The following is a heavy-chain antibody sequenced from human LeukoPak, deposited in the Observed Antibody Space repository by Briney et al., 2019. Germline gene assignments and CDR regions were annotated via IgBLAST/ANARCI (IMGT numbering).Heavy chain of an antibody. D-gene: IGHD3-9*01. J-gene: IGHJ3*02. V-gene: IGHV4-34*01. Sequence: SETLSLTCAVYGGSFSGYYWSWICQPPGKGLEWIGEINHSGSTNYNPSLKSRVTISVDTSKNQFSLKLSSVTAADTAVYYCARGPHYDILTGYYNDAFDIWGQGTMVTVSS. CDR2: INHSGST. CDR1: GGSFSGYY. CDR3: ARGPHYDILTGYYNDAFDI.